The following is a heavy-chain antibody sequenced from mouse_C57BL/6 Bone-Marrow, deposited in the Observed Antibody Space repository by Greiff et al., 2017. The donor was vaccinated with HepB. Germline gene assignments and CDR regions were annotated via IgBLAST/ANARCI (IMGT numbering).Heavy chain of an antibody. CDR2: ISYDGSN. D-gene: IGHD3-3*01. CDR1: GYSITSGYY. J-gene: IGHJ2*01. Sequence: EVKLQESGPGLVKPSQSLSLTCSVTGYSITSGYYWNWIRQFPGNKLEWMGYISYDGSNNYNPSLKNRISITRDTSKNQFFLKLNSVTTEDTATYYCARGGRGFDYWGQGTTLTVSS. CDR3: ARGGRGFDY. V-gene: IGHV3-6*01.